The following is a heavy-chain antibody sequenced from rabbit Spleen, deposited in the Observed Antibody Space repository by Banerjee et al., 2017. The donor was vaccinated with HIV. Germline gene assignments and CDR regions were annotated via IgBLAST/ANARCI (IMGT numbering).Heavy chain of an antibody. D-gene: IGHD8-1*01. CDR3: ARDSGADYGGGTYFFVL. Sequence: QEQLVESGGGLVKPGASLTLTCTASGFSFSSGHYMCWVRQAPGKGLEWIACIYVGRSGGTYYASWAKGRFTISKTSSTTVTLQMTSLTAADTATYFCARDSGADYGGGTYFFVLWGPGTLVTVS. CDR1: GFSFSSGHY. CDR2: IYVGRSGGT. J-gene: IGHJ4*01. V-gene: IGHV1S45*01.